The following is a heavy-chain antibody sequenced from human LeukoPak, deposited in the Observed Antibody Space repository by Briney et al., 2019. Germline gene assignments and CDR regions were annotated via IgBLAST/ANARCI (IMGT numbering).Heavy chain of an antibody. CDR3: ARVLSVSYCDS. CDR1: GGSISGYY. Sequence: PSETLSLTCTVSGGSISGYYWSWIRQPPGKGLEWTGHIYYNGSTYYNPSLKSRVTISVDTSKNQFSLKLSSVTAADTAVYYCARVLSVSYCDSWGQGTLVTVSS. V-gene: IGHV4-59*08. CDR2: IYYNGST. J-gene: IGHJ4*02. D-gene: IGHD2/OR15-2a*01.